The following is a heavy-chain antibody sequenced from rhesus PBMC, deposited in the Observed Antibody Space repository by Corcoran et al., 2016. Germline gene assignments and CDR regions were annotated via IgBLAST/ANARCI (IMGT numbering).Heavy chain of an antibody. J-gene: IGHJ2*01. CDR1: GGSISGGYG. CDR3: ARVTIFGLVVNWYFDL. V-gene: IGHV4S7*01. CDR2: IFGSIGST. Sequence: QVQLQESGPGLVKPSETLSLTCAVSGGSISGGYGWSWIRQPPGKGLEWIGHIFGSIGSTHYNPSLKSRVTISRDTSKNQFSLKLSSVTAADTAVYYCARVTIFGLVVNWYFDLWGPGTPITISS. D-gene: IGHD3-3*01.